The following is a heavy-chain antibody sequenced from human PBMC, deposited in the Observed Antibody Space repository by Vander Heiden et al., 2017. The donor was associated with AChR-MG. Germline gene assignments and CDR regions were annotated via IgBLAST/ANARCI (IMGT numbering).Heavy chain of an antibody. Sequence: QVQLMESGGGVVQPGRSLRLSCAASGFTFSSYGMHWVRQAPGKGLEWVAVISYDGSNKYYADSVKGRFTISRDNSKNTLYLQMNSLRAEDTAVYYCAKGEGGYSYGPEDWGQGTLVTVSS. CDR1: GFTFSSYG. V-gene: IGHV3-30*18. D-gene: IGHD5-18*01. J-gene: IGHJ4*02. CDR3: AKGEGGYSYGPED. CDR2: ISYDGSNK.